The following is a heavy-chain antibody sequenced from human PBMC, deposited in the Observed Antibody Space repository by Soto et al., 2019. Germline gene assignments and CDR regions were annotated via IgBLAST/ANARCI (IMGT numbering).Heavy chain of an antibody. V-gene: IGHV3-21*01. Sequence: GGSLRLSCAASGFTFSSYSMNWVRQAPGKGLEWVSSISSSSSYIYYADSVKGRFTISRDNAKNSLYLQMNSLRAEDTAVYYCARVFPLTGYYKDAHDAFDIWGQGTMVTVS. D-gene: IGHD3-9*01. CDR2: ISSSSSYI. J-gene: IGHJ3*02. CDR3: ARVFPLTGYYKDAHDAFDI. CDR1: GFTFSSYS.